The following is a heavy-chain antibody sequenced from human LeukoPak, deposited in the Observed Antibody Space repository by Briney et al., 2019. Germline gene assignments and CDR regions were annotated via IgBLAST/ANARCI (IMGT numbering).Heavy chain of an antibody. CDR3: ASLGGDY. J-gene: IGHJ4*02. V-gene: IGHV3-20*04. Sequence: GGSLRLSCAASGFTFEDYGMSWVRQVPGKGLEWVSGISLNGGSTGYADSVKGRFTISRDNAKNSLYLQMNSLRAEDTAVYYCASLGGDYWGQGTLVTVSS. CDR1: GFTFEDYG. CDR2: ISLNGGST.